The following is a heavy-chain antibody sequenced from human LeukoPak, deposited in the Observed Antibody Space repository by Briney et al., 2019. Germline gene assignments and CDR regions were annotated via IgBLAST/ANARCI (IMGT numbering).Heavy chain of an antibody. D-gene: IGHD2-15*01. Sequence: GGSLRLSCAASVFTFSNYWMQWVRQAPGKGLVWVSRINSDGSITTYADSVKGRFTVSRDNAKNTLSLQMNSLRDEDTAVYYCARGGYCSGGSCYRGFDSWGQGTLVTVSS. CDR2: INSDGSIT. V-gene: IGHV3-74*03. CDR1: VFTFSNYW. J-gene: IGHJ4*02. CDR3: ARGGYCSGGSCYRGFDS.